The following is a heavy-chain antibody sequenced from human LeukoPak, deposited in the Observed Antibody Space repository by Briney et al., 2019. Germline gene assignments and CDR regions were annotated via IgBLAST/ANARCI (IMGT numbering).Heavy chain of an antibody. D-gene: IGHD5-12*01. CDR1: GDSISSYY. J-gene: IGHJ4*02. CDR2: IYYSGST. Sequence: PSETLSPTCTVSGDSISSYYWSWIRQPPGEGLEWIGYIYYSGSTKYSPSLKSRVTISVDTSKNQFSLKLSSVTAADTAVYYCARRHGGYDTYYFDYWGQGILVTVSS. CDR3: ARRHGGYDTYYFDY. V-gene: IGHV4-59*08.